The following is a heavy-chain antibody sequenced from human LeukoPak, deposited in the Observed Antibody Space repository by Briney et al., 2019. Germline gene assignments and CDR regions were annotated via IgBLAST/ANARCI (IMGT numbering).Heavy chain of an antibody. CDR2: ISSSGSTI. J-gene: IGHJ4*02. CDR3: ARVYWRISVAGRYFDF. D-gene: IGHD6-19*01. CDR1: GFTFSDYY. V-gene: IGHV3-11*04. Sequence: PGGSLRLSCAASGFTFSDYYMSWIRQAPGKGLEWVSYISSSGSTIYYADSVKGRFTIPRDNANNSLYLQMKHLRTAGKAVSYCARVYWRISVAGRYFDFGGQGTLVTVSS.